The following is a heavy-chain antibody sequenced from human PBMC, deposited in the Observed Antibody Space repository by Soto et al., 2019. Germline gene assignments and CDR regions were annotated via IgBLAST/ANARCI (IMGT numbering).Heavy chain of an antibody. V-gene: IGHV3-23*01. CDR2: ISGSGGTT. CDR1: GFTFNSYA. Sequence: PGGSLRLSCAASGFTFNSYAMRWVRQAPGRGLEWVSAISGSGGTTYYADSVEGRFSISRDNSKNTLYLQMNSLRAEDTAVYYCAKAGRSDDNNYFFDHWGQGTLVTVSS. D-gene: IGHD3-22*01. J-gene: IGHJ4*02. CDR3: AKAGRSDDNNYFFDH.